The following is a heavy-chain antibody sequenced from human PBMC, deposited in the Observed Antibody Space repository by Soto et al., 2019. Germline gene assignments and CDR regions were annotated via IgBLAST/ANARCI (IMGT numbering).Heavy chain of an antibody. CDR3: ARRVGPTSQYGMDV. V-gene: IGHV1-69*12. Sequence: QVQLVQSGAEVKKPGSSVKVSCKASGGTFSSYAISWVRQAPVQGLEWMGGIIPILGTANYAQKFQGRVTITANESTSTAYMELSSLRSEDTAVYYCARRVGPTSQYGMDVWGQGTTVTVSS. CDR2: IIPILGTA. D-gene: IGHD1-26*01. CDR1: GGTFSSYA. J-gene: IGHJ6*02.